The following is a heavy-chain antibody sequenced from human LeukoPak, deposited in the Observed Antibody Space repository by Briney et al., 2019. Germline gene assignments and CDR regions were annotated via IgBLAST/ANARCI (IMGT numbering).Heavy chain of an antibody. J-gene: IGHJ6*02. CDR3: ARSFPSVVPAAIDYYYYGMDV. D-gene: IGHD2-2*01. Sequence: SETLSLTCAVYGGSFSGYYWSWIRQPPGKGLEWIGEINHSGSTNYNPSLKSRVTISVDTSKNQFSLKLSSVTAADTAVYYCARSFPSVVPAAIDYYYYGMDVWGQGTTVTVSS. V-gene: IGHV4-34*01. CDR1: GGSFSGYY. CDR2: INHSGST.